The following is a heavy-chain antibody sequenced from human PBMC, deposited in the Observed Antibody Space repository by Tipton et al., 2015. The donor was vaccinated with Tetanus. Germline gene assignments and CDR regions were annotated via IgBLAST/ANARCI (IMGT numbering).Heavy chain of an antibody. V-gene: IGHV3-33*01. CDR1: GFTFSSYG. D-gene: IGHD3-10*01. J-gene: IGHJ6*02. CDR2: IWYDGNSR. Sequence: SLRLSCAASGFTFSSYGMHWVRQAPGKGLEWLAVIWYDGNSRYYADSVKGRFTISRDNSKNTVSLQMNSLRDEDTGVYYCARDYGVEIVCFGGSHGMDVWGQGTTVTVSS. CDR3: ARDYGVEIVCFGGSHGMDV.